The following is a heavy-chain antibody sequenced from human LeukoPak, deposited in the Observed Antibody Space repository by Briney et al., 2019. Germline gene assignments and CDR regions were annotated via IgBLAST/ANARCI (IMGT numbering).Heavy chain of an antibody. Sequence: PSETLSLTCTVSGGSISSDDYYWRWIRQPPGRGLEWIGYIYNSGTTYYNPSLKSRITISIDTSKNQFSLKLSSVTAADTALYYCARAALITNSFYWFDHWGQGTLVTVSS. CDR3: ARAALITNSFYWFDH. D-gene: IGHD2/OR15-2a*01. CDR2: IYNSGTT. CDR1: GGSISSDDYY. V-gene: IGHV4-30-4*01. J-gene: IGHJ5*02.